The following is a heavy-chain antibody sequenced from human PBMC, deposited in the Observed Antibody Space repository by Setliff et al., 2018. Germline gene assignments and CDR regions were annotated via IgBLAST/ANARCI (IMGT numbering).Heavy chain of an antibody. J-gene: IGHJ3*02. CDR1: GFTFSNSW. V-gene: IGHV3-21*01. D-gene: IGHD3-3*01. Sequence: GGSLRLSCAASGFTFSNSWMSWVRQAPGKGLEWVSSISSSSSYIYYADSVKGRFTISRDNAKNSLYLQMNSLRAEDTAVYYCARASSSDNYNFWSGYYDGDAFDIWGQGTMVTVSS. CDR3: ARASSSDNYNFWSGYYDGDAFDI. CDR2: ISSSSSYI.